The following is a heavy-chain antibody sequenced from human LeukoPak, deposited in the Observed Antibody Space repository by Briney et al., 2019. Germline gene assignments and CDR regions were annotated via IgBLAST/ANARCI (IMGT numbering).Heavy chain of an antibody. Sequence: SVKVSCKASGGTFSSYAISWVRQAPGQGLEWMGGIIPIFGTANYAQKFQGRVTITADESTSTAYMELRSLRSDDTAVYYCARERRSGDDFDYWGQGTLVTVSS. CDR3: ARERRSGDDFDY. D-gene: IGHD7-27*01. J-gene: IGHJ4*02. V-gene: IGHV1-69*13. CDR2: IIPIFGTA. CDR1: GGTFSSYA.